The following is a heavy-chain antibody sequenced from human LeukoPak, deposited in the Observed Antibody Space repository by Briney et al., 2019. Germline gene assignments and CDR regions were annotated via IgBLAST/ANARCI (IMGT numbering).Heavy chain of an antibody. D-gene: IGHD3-16*01. CDR3: AGDQGGNRWTY. J-gene: IGHJ4*02. CDR1: GFTFSNYE. CDR2: ISGSGSTI. V-gene: IGHV3-48*03. Sequence: GGSLRLSCAASGFTFSNYEMNWVRQAPGKGLEWVSYISGSGSTIYYADSVKGRFTISRDNAKKSLYLQMNSLRVEDSAVYYCAGDQGGNRWTYWGQGTLVTVSS.